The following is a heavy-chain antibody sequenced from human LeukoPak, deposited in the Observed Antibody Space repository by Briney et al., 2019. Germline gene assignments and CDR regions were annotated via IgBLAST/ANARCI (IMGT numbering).Heavy chain of an antibody. J-gene: IGHJ4*02. CDR3: PRQSYASGWNPFDY. Sequence: PGGSLRLSCAASGFTFSSYSMNWVRQAPGKGLEWVSSISSSSSYIYYADSVKGRFTTSRDNAKNSLYLQMNSLRAEDTAVYYCPRQSYASGWNPFDYWGQGILVTVSS. CDR2: ISSSSSYI. D-gene: IGHD6-19*01. V-gene: IGHV3-21*04. CDR1: GFTFSSYS.